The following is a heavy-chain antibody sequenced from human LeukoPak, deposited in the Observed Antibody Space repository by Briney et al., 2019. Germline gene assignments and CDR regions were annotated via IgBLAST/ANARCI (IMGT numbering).Heavy chain of an antibody. J-gene: IGHJ4*02. CDR1: GFTFSSYG. D-gene: IGHD4-23*01. CDR3: AKDGFRTVALDY. CDR2: ISYDGSDK. Sequence: PGGSLRLSCAASGFTFSSYGIHWVRQAPGKGLEWVAVISYDGSDKYYADSVKGRFTISRDNSKNTLFLQMNSLRAEDTAVYYCAKDGFRTVALDYWGQGTLVTVSS. V-gene: IGHV3-30*18.